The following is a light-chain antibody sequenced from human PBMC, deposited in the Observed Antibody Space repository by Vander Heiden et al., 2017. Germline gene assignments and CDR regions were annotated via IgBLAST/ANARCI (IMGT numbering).Light chain of an antibody. CDR2: EVS. J-gene: IGLJ2*01. V-gene: IGLV2-23*02. Sequence: SALTQPASVSGSPGQSITISCTGTSSDVGRYNLVSWYQQHPGKASKLMIYEVSKRPSGVSNRFSGSKSGNTASLTISGLQAEDEADYYCCSYAGSSTVVFGGGTKLTVL. CDR1: SSDVGRYNL. CDR3: CSYAGSSTVV.